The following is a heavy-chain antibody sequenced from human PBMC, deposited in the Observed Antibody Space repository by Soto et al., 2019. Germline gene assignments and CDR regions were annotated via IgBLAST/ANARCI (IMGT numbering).Heavy chain of an antibody. CDR2: ISSSGTTI. J-gene: IGHJ6*02. CDR3: AKGYVWGSYRPSMDV. Sequence: QGQLGESGGGLAKPGGSLRLSCAASGFTFSDYYMSWIRQAPGKELEWVSYISSSGTTIYYADSVKGRFTISRDNARNSLFLQMNSLRAEDTAVYYCAKGYVWGSYRPSMDVWGHGTTVTVSS. D-gene: IGHD3-16*02. CDR1: GFTFSDYY. V-gene: IGHV3-11*01.